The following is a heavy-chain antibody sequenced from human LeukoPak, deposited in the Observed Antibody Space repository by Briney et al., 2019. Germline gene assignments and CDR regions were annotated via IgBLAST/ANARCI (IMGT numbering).Heavy chain of an antibody. Sequence: SVTLSLTCTVSGGSINSYYWSWIRQPAGKGLEWIGRIYSSGATNYNPSLKSRVTMSVDTSKNQFSLKLNSVTAADTAVYFCARVSSGWSYYFDYWGQGTLVTVSS. J-gene: IGHJ4*02. CDR1: GGSINSYY. CDR2: IYSSGAT. V-gene: IGHV4-4*07. D-gene: IGHD6-19*01. CDR3: ARVSSGWSYYFDY.